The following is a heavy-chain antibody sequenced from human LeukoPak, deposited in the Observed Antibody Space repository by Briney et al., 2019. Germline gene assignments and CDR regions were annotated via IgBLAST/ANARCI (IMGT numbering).Heavy chain of an antibody. V-gene: IGHV4-31*03. D-gene: IGHD6-13*01. J-gene: IGHJ6*02. CDR1: GGSISSGGYY. Sequence: PSQTLSLTCTVSGGSISSGGYYWSWIRQHPGKGLEWIGYIYYSGSTYYNPSLKSRVTIPVDTSKNQFSLKLSSVTAADTAVYYCARDSGRYSSSWYNYGMDVWGQGTTVTVSS. CDR2: IYYSGST. CDR3: ARDSGRYSSSWYNYGMDV.